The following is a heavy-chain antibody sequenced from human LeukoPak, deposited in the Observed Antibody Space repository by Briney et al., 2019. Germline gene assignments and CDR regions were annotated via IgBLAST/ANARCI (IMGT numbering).Heavy chain of an antibody. CDR1: GFAFSSYA. CDR2: ISGTAANT. D-gene: IGHD5-18*01. J-gene: IGHJ4*02. CDR3: ARTKYSCGPLFGY. Sequence: GGSLRLSCAASGFAFSSYAMTWVRGAPGKGLEWVSGISGTAANTYYSDSVKGRFTISRDNSKNTLYLQMNSLRAEDTAVYYCARTKYSCGPLFGYWGQGTLVTVSS. V-gene: IGHV3-23*01.